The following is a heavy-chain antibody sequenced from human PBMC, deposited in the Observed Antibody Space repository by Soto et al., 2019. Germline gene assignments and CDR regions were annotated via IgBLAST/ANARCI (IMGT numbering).Heavy chain of an antibody. V-gene: IGHV3-30*18. D-gene: IGHD1-26*01. CDR3: AKDDSGSYYDYYYGMDV. J-gene: IGHJ6*02. CDR1: GFTFSSYG. CDR2: ISYDGSNK. Sequence: QVQLVESGGGVVQPGRSLRLSCAASGFTFSSYGMHWVRQAPGKGLEWVAVISYDGSNKYYADSVKGRFTISRDNSKNTLYLQMNSLRAEDTAVYYCAKDDSGSYYDYYYGMDVWGQGTTVTVSS.